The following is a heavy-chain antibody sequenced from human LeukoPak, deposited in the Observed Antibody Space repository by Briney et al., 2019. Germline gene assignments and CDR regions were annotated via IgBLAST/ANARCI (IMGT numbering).Heavy chain of an antibody. V-gene: IGHV3-74*01. CDR2: INGDGSST. CDR1: GFTFSSYW. J-gene: IGHJ3*02. Sequence: PGGSLRLSCAASGFTFSSYWMHWVRQVPGEGLVWVSRINGDGSSTTYADSVKGRFTISRDNAKNTLYLQMNSLRAEDTAVFYCARDGYNLDAFDIWGQGTMVTVSS. CDR3: ARDGYNLDAFDI. D-gene: IGHD5-24*01.